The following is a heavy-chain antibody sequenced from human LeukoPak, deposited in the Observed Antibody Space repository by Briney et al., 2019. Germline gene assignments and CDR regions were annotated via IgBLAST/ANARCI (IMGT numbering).Heavy chain of an antibody. CDR1: GYIFISYA. CDR2: INPNSGGT. Sequence: ASVKVSCKASGYIFISYAMHWVRQAPGQRLEWMGWINPNSGGTNYAQKFQGRVTMTRDTSISTAYMELSRLRSDDTAVYYCARDQYLVVPAAGMNWFDPWGQGTLVTVSS. J-gene: IGHJ5*02. D-gene: IGHD2-2*01. CDR3: ARDQYLVVPAAGMNWFDP. V-gene: IGHV1-2*02.